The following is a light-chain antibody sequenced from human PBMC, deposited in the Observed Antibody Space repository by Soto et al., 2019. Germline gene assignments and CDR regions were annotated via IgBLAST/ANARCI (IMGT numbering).Light chain of an antibody. J-gene: IGLJ1*01. CDR1: DSNIGSNS. V-gene: IGLV1-47*02. CDR3: AAWDDSLSVHYV. Sequence: QSVLTQPPSASGTPGQRVTISCSGSDSNIGSNSVNWYQHLPGMAPKLLTHSNDHRPSGVADRFSGSKSGTSASLAISGLRSEDEADYYCAAWDDSLSVHYVFGTGTKLTVL. CDR2: SND.